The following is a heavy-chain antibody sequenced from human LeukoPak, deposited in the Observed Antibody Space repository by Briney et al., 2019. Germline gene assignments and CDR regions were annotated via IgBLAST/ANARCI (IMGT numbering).Heavy chain of an antibody. D-gene: IGHD3-10*01. V-gene: IGHV1-69*13. CDR1: GGTFSSYA. CDR3: ARDSTDYGSGIPSDY. Sequence: SVKVSCKASGGTFSSYAISWVRQAPGQGLEWMGGIIPIFGTANYAQKFQGRVTITADESTSTAYMELSSLRSEDTAVYYCARDSTDYGSGIPSDYWGQGTLVTVSS. CDR2: IIPIFGTA. J-gene: IGHJ4*02.